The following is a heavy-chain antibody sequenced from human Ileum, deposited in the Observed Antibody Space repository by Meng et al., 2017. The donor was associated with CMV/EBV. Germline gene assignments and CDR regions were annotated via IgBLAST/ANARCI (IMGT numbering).Heavy chain of an antibody. CDR2: IWYDGSNK. J-gene: IGHJ5*02. Sequence: GESLKISCAASGFTFSSYGMHWVRQAPGKGLEWVAVIWYDGSNKYYADSVKGRFTISRDNSKNTLYLQMNGLRAEDTAVYYCVRSPGYSSGWYPNWFDPWGQGTLVTVSS. D-gene: IGHD6-19*01. CDR1: GFTFSSYG. CDR3: VRSPGYSSGWYPNWFDP. V-gene: IGHV3-33*01.